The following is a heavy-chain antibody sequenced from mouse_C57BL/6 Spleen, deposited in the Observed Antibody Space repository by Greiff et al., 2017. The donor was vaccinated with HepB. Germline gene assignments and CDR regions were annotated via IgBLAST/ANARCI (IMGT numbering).Heavy chain of an antibody. CDR3: ARGGNYDRYFDD. CDR2: ISYDGSN. D-gene: IGHD2-1*01. V-gene: IGHV3-6*01. J-gene: IGHJ1*03. CDR1: GYSITSGYY. Sequence: EVHLVQSGPGLVKPSQSLSLTCSVTGYSITSGYYWNWIRQLPGNKLEWMGYISYDGSNNYNPSLKNRITITPDTSKNQFFLKLNSVTTEDTATYYGARGGNYDRYFDDWGKGTTVTVSS.